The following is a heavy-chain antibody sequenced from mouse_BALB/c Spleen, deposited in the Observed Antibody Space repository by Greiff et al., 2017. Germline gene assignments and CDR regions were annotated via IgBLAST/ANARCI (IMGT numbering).Heavy chain of an antibody. CDR3: VRHNYDYAMDY. CDR2: IRSKSNNYAT. V-gene: IGHV10-1*02. D-gene: IGHD2-12*01. Sequence: EVQLQESGGGLVQPKGSLKLSCAASGFTFNTYAMNWVRQAPGKGLEWVARIRSKSNNYATYYADSVKDRFTISRDDSQSMLYLQMNNLKTEDTAMYYCVRHNYDYAMDYWGQGTSVTVSS. J-gene: IGHJ4*01. CDR1: GFTFNTYA.